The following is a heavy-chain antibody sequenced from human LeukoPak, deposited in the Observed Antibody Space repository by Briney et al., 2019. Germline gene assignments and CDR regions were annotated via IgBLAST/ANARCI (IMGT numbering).Heavy chain of an antibody. Sequence: PGGSLRLSCAASRFTFSSYDMHWVRQATGKGLEWVSAIGTAGDTYYPGSVKGRFTISRENAKNSLYLQMNSLRAGDTAVYYCARGCSSTSCYPHYYYYGMDVWGQGTTVTVSS. D-gene: IGHD2-2*01. V-gene: IGHV3-13*01. J-gene: IGHJ6*02. CDR2: IGTAGDT. CDR1: RFTFSSYD. CDR3: ARGCSSTSCYPHYYYYGMDV.